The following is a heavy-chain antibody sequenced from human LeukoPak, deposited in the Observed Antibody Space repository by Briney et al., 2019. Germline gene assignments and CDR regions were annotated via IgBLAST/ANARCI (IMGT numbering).Heavy chain of an antibody. V-gene: IGHV3-48*01. Sequence: PGGSLRLSCAASGFTFSSYSMNWVRQAPGKGLEWVSYISSSSSTIYYADSVEGRFTISRDNAKNSLYLQMNSLRAEDTAVYYCARVVFGEGDDYWGQGTLVTVSS. D-gene: IGHD3-10*02. CDR1: GFTFSSYS. J-gene: IGHJ4*02. CDR2: ISSSSSTI. CDR3: ARVVFGEGDDY.